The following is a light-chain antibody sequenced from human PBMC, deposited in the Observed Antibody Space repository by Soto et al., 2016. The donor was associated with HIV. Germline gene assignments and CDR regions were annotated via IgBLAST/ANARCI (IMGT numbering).Light chain of an antibody. CDR3: QQYYSYPPT. Sequence: AIRMTQSPSSFSASTGDRVTITCRANQTISSYLAWYQQKPGKAPKFLIYAASTLQSGVPSRFSGSGSGTDFTLTISCLQSEDFATYYCQQYYSYPPTFGQGTKVEIK. J-gene: IGKJ1*01. CDR1: QTISSY. CDR2: AAS. V-gene: IGKV1-8*01.